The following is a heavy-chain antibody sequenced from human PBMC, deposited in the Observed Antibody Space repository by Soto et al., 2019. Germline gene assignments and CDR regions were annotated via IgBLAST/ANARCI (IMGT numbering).Heavy chain of an antibody. D-gene: IGHD2-2*01. CDR3: ARPKGGSTRCYDY. V-gene: IGHV3-23*01. CDR1: GFTFSSYA. Sequence: EVQLLESGGGLVQPGGSLRLSCAASGFTFSSYAMSWVRQAPGKGLVWVSAISGSGGSTYYADSVKGRFTISRDNSKNTLYLQMSSLRAEDTAVYYCARPKGGSTRCYDYWGQGTLVTVSS. CDR2: ISGSGGST. J-gene: IGHJ4*02.